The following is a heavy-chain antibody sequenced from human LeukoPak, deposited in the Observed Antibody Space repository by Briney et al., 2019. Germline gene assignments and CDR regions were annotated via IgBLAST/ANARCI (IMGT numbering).Heavy chain of an antibody. Sequence: GGSLRLSCAASGFTFSDYYMSWIRQAPGKGLEWVSYISSSGSTIYYADSVKGRFTISRDNTKNSLYLQVNSLRAEDTAVYYCARDRGRRHYYGSGSYSYYYYYYGMDVWGQGTTVTVSS. CDR3: ARDRGRRHYYGSGSYSYYYYYYGMDV. D-gene: IGHD3-10*01. CDR1: GFTFSDYY. V-gene: IGHV3-11*01. CDR2: ISSSGSTI. J-gene: IGHJ6*02.